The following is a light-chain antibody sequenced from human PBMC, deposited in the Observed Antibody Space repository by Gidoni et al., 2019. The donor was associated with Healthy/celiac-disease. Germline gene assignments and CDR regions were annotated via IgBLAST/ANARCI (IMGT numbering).Light chain of an antibody. Sequence: DIVLTQSPGTLSLSPGERATLSCRASQSVSSSYLAWYQQKPGQAPRLLIYGASSRATGIPDRFSGSGSGTDFTLTISRLDPEDFAVYYCQQYGSSPLLTFGPGTKVDIK. V-gene: IGKV3-20*01. CDR1: QSVSSSY. CDR3: QQYGSSPLLT. J-gene: IGKJ3*01. CDR2: GAS.